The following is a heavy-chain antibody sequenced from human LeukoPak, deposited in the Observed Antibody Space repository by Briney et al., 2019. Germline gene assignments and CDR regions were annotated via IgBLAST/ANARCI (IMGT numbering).Heavy chain of an antibody. CDR3: ARLVVNHTFDY. Sequence: SETLSLTCTVSGASISNYYWSWIRQPPGKGLEWIGYIYYSGGTYYNPSLKSRVTISVDLSKNQFSLKLSSVTAADTAVYYCARLVVNHTFDYWGQGTLVTVSS. CDR2: IYYSGGT. D-gene: IGHD2-15*01. J-gene: IGHJ4*02. V-gene: IGHV4-59*08. CDR1: GASISNYY.